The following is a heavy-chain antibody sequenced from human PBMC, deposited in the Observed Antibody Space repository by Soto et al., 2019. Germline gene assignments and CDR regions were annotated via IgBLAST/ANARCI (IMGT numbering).Heavy chain of an antibody. D-gene: IGHD3-22*01. CDR1: GYTLTSYA. Sequence: ASVKFSCKASGYTLTSYAMHWVRQARRQRLEWMGWINAGNGNTKYSQKFQGRVTISRDNAKNSLYQQMNSLRAEDTAVYYCARDITMIVVATYYYYGMDVWGQGTTVTVSS. V-gene: IGHV1-3*01. CDR2: INAGNGNT. J-gene: IGHJ6*02. CDR3: ARDITMIVVATYYYYGMDV.